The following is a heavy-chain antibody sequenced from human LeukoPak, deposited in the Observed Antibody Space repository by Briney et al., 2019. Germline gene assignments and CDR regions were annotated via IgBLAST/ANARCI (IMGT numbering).Heavy chain of an antibody. Sequence: GGSLRLSCAASGFTFTSYGMHWVRQAPGKGLEWVAVIWYDGSNKYYADSVKGRFTISRDTSKNTLFLQMDSLRAEDTAVYHCARDGYNVAFDIWGQGTMVTVSS. CDR3: ARDGYNVAFDI. V-gene: IGHV3-33*01. CDR1: GFTFTSYG. D-gene: IGHD1-14*01. J-gene: IGHJ3*02. CDR2: IWYDGSNK.